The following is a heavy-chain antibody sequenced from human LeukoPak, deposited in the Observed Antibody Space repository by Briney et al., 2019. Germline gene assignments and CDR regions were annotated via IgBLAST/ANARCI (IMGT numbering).Heavy chain of an antibody. CDR2: ISGSSGNT. V-gene: IGHV3-23*01. CDR3: ANWGAGTKGLY. CDR1: GLTFSDHA. D-gene: IGHD1-1*01. J-gene: IGHJ4*02. Sequence: PPGGSLRLSCAASGLTFSDHAMGWVRQAPGKGLEWVSSISGSSGNTYYADSVKGRYSISRDNSKNTVSLQINRLRAEDTAIYYCANWGAGTKGLYWGQGTLVTVSS.